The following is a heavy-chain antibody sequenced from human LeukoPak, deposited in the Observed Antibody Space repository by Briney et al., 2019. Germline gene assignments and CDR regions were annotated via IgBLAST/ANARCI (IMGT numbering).Heavy chain of an antibody. CDR3: TNYDDSSDLWGY. V-gene: IGHV3-30*18. CDR1: GFTFSNYG. D-gene: IGHD3-22*01. CDR2: ISYDGSNK. Sequence: GGSLRLSCAASGFTFSNYGMHWVRQAPGKGLEWVAVISYDGSNKYYADSVKGRFTISRDNSKNTAFLQMNSLKTEDTAVYYCTNYDDSSDLWGYWGQGTLVTVSS. J-gene: IGHJ4*02.